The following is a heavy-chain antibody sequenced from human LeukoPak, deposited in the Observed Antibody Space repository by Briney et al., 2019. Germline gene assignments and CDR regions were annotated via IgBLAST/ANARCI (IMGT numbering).Heavy chain of an antibody. CDR2: INHSGSA. CDR1: GGSISSYY. CDR3: ARAPETVAIDY. D-gene: IGHD5-12*01. V-gene: IGHV4-34*01. Sequence: PSETLSLTCTVSGGSISSYYWSWIRQPPGKGLEWIGEINHSGSANYNPSLKSRVTISADTSKNQFSLKMRSVTAADTAVYYCARAPETVAIDYWGQGTLVTVSS. J-gene: IGHJ4*02.